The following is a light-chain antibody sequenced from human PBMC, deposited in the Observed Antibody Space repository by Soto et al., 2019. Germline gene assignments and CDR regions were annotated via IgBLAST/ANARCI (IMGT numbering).Light chain of an antibody. CDR2: ENN. CDR1: SSNIGNNY. V-gene: IGLV1-51*02. Sequence: QSVLTQPPSVSAAPGQKVTVSCSGSSSNIGNNYVSWYQQLPGTAPKLLIYENNKRPSGIPDRFSGSKSGTSATLGITGLQTGEEADYYCGTWDTSLNALYVFGTGTKVTV. J-gene: IGLJ1*01. CDR3: GTWDTSLNALYV.